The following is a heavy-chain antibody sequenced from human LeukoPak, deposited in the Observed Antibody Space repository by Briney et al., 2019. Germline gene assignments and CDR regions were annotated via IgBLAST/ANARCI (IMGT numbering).Heavy chain of an antibody. J-gene: IGHJ4*02. Sequence: GGSLRLSCAASGFNIRDNYMNWVRQAPGKELEWVSVIYTGGITEYAASVKGRFTISRDTSKKMLYLQMDNLRAEDTAVYYCAREPTGDRGGFFDHWGQGTLVTASS. V-gene: IGHV3-53*01. D-gene: IGHD3-16*01. CDR3: AREPTGDRGGFFDH. CDR1: GFNIRDNY. CDR2: IYTGGIT.